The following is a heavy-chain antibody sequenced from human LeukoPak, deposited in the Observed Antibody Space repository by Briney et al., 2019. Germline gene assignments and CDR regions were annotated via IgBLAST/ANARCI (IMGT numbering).Heavy chain of an antibody. CDR1: GFTFSSYG. CDR3: ARGHYGDYVLDY. Sequence: RRSLRLSCAASGFTFSSYGMHWVRQAPGKGLEWVAVIWYDGSNKYYADSVKGRFTISRDNSKNTLYLQMNSLRAEDTAVYYCARGHYGDYVLDYWGQGTLVTVSS. CDR2: IWYDGSNK. V-gene: IGHV3-33*01. D-gene: IGHD4-17*01. J-gene: IGHJ4*02.